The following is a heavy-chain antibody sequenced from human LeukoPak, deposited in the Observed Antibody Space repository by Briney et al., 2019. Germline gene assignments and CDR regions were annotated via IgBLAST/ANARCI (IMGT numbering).Heavy chain of an antibody. Sequence: ASVMVSCKASGYTFTGYYIHWVRQAPGQGLEWMGYIDPNSGDTNYAQKFQGRVTMTRDTSISTAYMELSRLRSDDTAVYYCARLVSYWGQGTLVTVSS. CDR1: GYTFTGYY. D-gene: IGHD6-19*01. CDR2: IDPNSGDT. CDR3: ARLVSY. J-gene: IGHJ4*02. V-gene: IGHV1-2*02.